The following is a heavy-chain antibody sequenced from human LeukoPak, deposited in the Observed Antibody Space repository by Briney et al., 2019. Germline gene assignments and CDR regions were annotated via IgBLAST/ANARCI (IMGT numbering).Heavy chain of an antibody. J-gene: IGHJ4*02. D-gene: IGHD1-26*01. V-gene: IGHV1-2*02. CDR1: VYTLTDYY. CDR2: INPNSGAT. Sequence: ASVKVSCKASVYTLTDYYIHWVRQPPGQGLEWMGWINPNSGATNYAQKFQGRVTMTKDTSISTGYMELSRLRSDDTAVYYCARIRGGNNYHFDYWGQGTLVTVS. CDR3: ARIRGGNNYHFDY.